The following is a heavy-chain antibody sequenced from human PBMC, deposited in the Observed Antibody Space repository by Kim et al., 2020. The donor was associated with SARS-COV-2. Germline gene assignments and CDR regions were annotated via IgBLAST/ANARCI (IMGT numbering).Heavy chain of an antibody. CDR1: GGSFSGYY. V-gene: IGHV4-34*01. Sequence: SETLSLTCAVYGGSFSGYYWSWIRQPPGKGLEWIGEINHSGSTNYNPSLKSRVTISVDTSKNQFSLKLSSVTAADTAVYYCARDRDFTSCYHHLCGGWFDPWGQGTLVTVSS. CDR3: ARDRDFTSCYHHLCGGWFDP. D-gene: IGHD2-2*01. J-gene: IGHJ5*02. CDR2: INHSGST.